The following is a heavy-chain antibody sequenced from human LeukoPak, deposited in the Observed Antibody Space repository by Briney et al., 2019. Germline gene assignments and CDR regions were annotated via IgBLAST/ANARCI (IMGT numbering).Heavy chain of an antibody. D-gene: IGHD1-26*01. CDR1: GFTFSGSA. CDR2: IRSKANSYAT. Sequence: GGSLRLSCAASGFTFSGSAMHWVRQASGKGLKWVGRIRSKANSYATAYAASVKGRFTISRDDSKNTAYLQMNSLKTEDTAVYYCTARQSTGATVVYFDYWGQGTLVTVSS. V-gene: IGHV3-73*01. J-gene: IGHJ4*02. CDR3: TARQSTGATVVYFDY.